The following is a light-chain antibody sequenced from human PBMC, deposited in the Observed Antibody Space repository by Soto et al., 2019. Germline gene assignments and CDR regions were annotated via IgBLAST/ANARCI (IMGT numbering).Light chain of an antibody. V-gene: IGLV2-14*01. CDR1: SSDVGGYNY. Sequence: QSALTQPASVSGSPGQSITISCTGTSSDVGGYNYVSWYQHYPGKAPKLMIYEVRRRPSGVSNRFSASKSGNTASLTISGLQAEDEAEYYCSSYTSNSIPVFGTGTKVTVL. CDR2: EVR. J-gene: IGLJ1*01. CDR3: SSYTSNSIPV.